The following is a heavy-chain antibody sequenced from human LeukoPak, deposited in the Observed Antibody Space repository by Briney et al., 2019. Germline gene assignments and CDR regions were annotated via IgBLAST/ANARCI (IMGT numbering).Heavy chain of an antibody. D-gene: IGHD6-6*01. J-gene: IGHJ4*02. V-gene: IGHV4-59*08. CDR3: ANQRRDSSSSSFRFHFDF. Sequence: SSETLSLTCTVSGGSISSYYWSWIRQPPGKGLEWIGYIYYSGSTNYNPSLKSRVTISVDTSKNQFSLKLSSVTAADTAVYYCANQRRDSSSSSFRFHFDFWGQGTLVTVSS. CDR2: IYYSGST. CDR1: GGSISSYY.